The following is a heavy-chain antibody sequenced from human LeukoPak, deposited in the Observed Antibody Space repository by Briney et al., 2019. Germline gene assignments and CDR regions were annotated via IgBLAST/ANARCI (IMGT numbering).Heavy chain of an antibody. J-gene: IGHJ4*02. CDR1: GFTFSSYW. D-gene: IGHD4-23*01. Sequence: GGSLRLSCAASGFTFSSYWMPWVRQAPGKGLEWVAVISYDGSNKYYADSVKGRFTISRDNSKNTLYLQMNSLRAEDTAVYYCATGKVDYWGQGTLVTVSS. V-gene: IGHV3-30*03. CDR3: ATGKVDY. CDR2: ISYDGSNK.